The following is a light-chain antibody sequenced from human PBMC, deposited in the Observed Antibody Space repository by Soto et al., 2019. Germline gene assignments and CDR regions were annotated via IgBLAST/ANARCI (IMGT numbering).Light chain of an antibody. CDR3: QQYSSYSYT. V-gene: IGKV1-5*03. CDR2: KAS. CDR1: QSINIW. Sequence: DIQMTQSPSTLSASVGDRVTIACRASQSINIWLAWYQQKPGKAPKLLIYKASSLESGVPSRFSGSGSGTEFTLTISSLQPDDFATYYCQQYSSYSYTFGQGTKLEIK. J-gene: IGKJ2*01.